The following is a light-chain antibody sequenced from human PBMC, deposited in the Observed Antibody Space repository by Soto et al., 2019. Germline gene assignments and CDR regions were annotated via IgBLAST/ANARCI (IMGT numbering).Light chain of an antibody. CDR3: YSYAGSNNNV. CDR2: EVS. CDR1: SSDIGDYNY. Sequence: ALTQPPSASGSPGQSVTISCTGTSSDIGDYNYVSWYQQHPGRAPKVMIYEVSKRPSGVPDRFSGSKSGNTASLTVSGLQAEDEADYYCYSYAGSNNNVFGTGTKVTV. V-gene: IGLV2-8*01. J-gene: IGLJ1*01.